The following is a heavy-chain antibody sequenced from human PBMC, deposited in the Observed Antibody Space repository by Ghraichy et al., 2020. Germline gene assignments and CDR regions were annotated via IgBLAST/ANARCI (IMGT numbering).Heavy chain of an antibody. J-gene: IGHJ4*02. CDR3: ARGRAGATSGDC. CDR2: ISGSGGRT. D-gene: IGHD1-26*01. Sequence: GGSLRLSCAASGFTFSSDIMNWVRQAPGKGLEWVSAISGSGGRTDYADSVKGRFSISRDNSKNTLYLQMNSLRVEDTAVYYCARGRAGATSGDCWGQGTLVTVFS. CDR1: GFTFSSDI. V-gene: IGHV3-23*01.